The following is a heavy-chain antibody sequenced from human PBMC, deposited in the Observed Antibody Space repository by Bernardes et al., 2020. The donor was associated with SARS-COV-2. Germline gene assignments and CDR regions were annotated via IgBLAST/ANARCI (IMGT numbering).Heavy chain of an antibody. CDR3: ARGTTVIVY. CDR1: GGCFSGYN. J-gene: IGHJ4*02. CDR2: INHSGST. Sequence: SESLSLTCAVYGGCFSGYNWSWIRQPPGKGLEWIGEINHSGSTNYYTSSKSRVIISVETSKKQFPLQLISVAAADTAVYYCARGTTVIVYWGQGILVTVSS. D-gene: IGHD4-4*01. V-gene: IGHV4-34*01.